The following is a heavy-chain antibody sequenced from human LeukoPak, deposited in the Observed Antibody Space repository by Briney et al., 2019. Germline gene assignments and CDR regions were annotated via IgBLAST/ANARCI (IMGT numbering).Heavy chain of an antibody. CDR2: IIPIFGTA. D-gene: IGHD1-1*01. Sequence: ASVKVSCKASGGTFSSYAISWVRQAPGQGLEWMGGIIPIFGTANYAQKFQGRVTITADKSTSTAYMELSSLGSEDTAVYYCATNDGRIYYFDYWGQGTLVTVSS. V-gene: IGHV1-69*06. CDR1: GGTFSSYA. CDR3: ATNDGRIYYFDY. J-gene: IGHJ4*02.